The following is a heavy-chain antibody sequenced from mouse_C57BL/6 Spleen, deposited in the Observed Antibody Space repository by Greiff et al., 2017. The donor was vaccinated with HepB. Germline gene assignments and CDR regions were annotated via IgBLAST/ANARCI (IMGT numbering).Heavy chain of an antibody. Sequence: EVQLVESGPELVKPGASVKIPCKASGYTFTDYNMDWVKQSHGKSLEWIGDINPNNGGTIYNQKFKGKATLTVDKSSSTAYMELRSLTSEDTAVYYCARWSTVVARDYAMDYWGQGTSVTVSS. D-gene: IGHD1-1*01. CDR1: GYTFTDYN. CDR3: ARWSTVVARDYAMDY. V-gene: IGHV1-18*01. CDR2: INPNNGGT. J-gene: IGHJ4*01.